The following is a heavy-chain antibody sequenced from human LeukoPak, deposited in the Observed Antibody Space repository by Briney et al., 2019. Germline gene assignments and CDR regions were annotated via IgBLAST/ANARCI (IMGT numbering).Heavy chain of an antibody. CDR3: AKGGHYLSDY. J-gene: IGHJ4*02. CDR1: GFTFSRHG. D-gene: IGHD3-16*01. CDR2: ISNEGNYK. Sequence: PGGSLRLSCAASGFTFSRHGMHWVRQAPGKGLEWVAVISNEGNYKYYGDSVKGRFAISRDNFKNTTYLQMNYLRPEDTAVYFCAKGGHYLSDYWGQGALVTVSS. V-gene: IGHV3-30*18.